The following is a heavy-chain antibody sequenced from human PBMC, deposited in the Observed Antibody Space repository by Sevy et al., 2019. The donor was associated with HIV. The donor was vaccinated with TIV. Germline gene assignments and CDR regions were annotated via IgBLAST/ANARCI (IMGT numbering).Heavy chain of an antibody. V-gene: IGHV3-23*01. D-gene: IGHD3-3*01. CDR3: AKVSPYYSDTYYDFWSGYYPYYFDY. CDR1: RFTFSSYA. Sequence: GGSLRLSCAASRFTFSSYAMSWVRQAPGKGLEWVSAINGSGGSTYYADSVKGRFTISRDNSKNTLYLQMNSLRAEDTAVYYCAKVSPYYSDTYYDFWSGYYPYYFDYWGHGTLVTVSS. CDR2: INGSGGST. J-gene: IGHJ4*01.